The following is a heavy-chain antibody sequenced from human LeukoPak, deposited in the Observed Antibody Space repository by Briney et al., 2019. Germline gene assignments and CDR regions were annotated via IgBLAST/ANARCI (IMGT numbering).Heavy chain of an antibody. CDR1: GFTFSSYW. J-gene: IGHJ3*02. CDR3: ARSVGELGNAFDI. Sequence: PGGSLRLSCAASGFTFSSYWMSWVRQAPGKGLEWVANIKQDGSEKYYVDSVKGRFTLSRENAKNSLYLQMNSLRAGDTAVYYCARSVGELGNAFDIWGQGTMVTVSS. V-gene: IGHV3-7*01. D-gene: IGHD3-10*01. CDR2: IKQDGSEK.